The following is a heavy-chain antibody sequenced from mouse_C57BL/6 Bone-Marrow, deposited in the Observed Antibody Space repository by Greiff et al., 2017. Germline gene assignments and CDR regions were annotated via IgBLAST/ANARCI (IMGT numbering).Heavy chain of an antibody. V-gene: IGHV1-81*01. CDR1: GYTFTGYG. CDR3: ATYGYGYFDV. J-gene: IGHJ1*03. Sequence: VQLQQSGAELARPGASVKLSCKASGYTFTGYGISWVKQGTGQGLEWIGEIYPRSGNTYYNEKFKGKATLAADKSSSTAYMELRSLTSEDSAVYFCATYGYGYFDVWGTGTTVTVSS. CDR2: IYPRSGNT. D-gene: IGHD1-1*01.